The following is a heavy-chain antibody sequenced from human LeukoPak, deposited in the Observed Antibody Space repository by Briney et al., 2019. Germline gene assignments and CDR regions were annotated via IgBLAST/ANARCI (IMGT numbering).Heavy chain of an antibody. D-gene: IGHD3-10*01. CDR2: ISGSGGST. J-gene: IGHJ3*02. CDR1: GFTFSSYA. Sequence: GGSLRLSCAASGFTFSSYAMSWVRQAPGKGLEWVSAISGSGGSTYYADSVEGRFTISRDNSKNTLYLQMNSLRAEDTAVYYCAKSLITMVRGVIKGDDAFDIWGQGTMVTVSS. CDR3: AKSLITMVRGVIKGDDAFDI. V-gene: IGHV3-23*01.